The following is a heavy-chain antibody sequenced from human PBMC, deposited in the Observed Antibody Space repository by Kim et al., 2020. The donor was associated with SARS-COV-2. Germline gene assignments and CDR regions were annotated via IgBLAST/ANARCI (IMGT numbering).Heavy chain of an antibody. Sequence: GSLRLSCAASGFTFSSYAMSWVRQAPGKGLEWVSVIYSGGSSTYYADSVKGRFTISRDNSKNTLYLQMNSLRAEDTAVYYCAKDRSITMVRGVIIYEGTFDYWGQGTLVTVSS. V-gene: IGHV3-23*03. J-gene: IGHJ4*02. D-gene: IGHD3-10*01. CDR3: AKDRSITMVRGVIIYEGTFDY. CDR2: IYSGGSST. CDR1: GFTFSSYA.